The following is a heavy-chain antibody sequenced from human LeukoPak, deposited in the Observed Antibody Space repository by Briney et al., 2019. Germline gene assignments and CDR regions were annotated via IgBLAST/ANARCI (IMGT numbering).Heavy chain of an antibody. CDR2: INHSGST. CDR3: ARGEPYYDILTGYHPYYFDY. J-gene: IGHJ4*02. Sequence: SETLSLTCAVYGGSFSGYYWSWIRQPPGKGLEWIGEINHSGSTNYNPSLKSRVTISVDTSKNQFSLKLSSVTAADTAVYYCARGEPYYDILTGYHPYYFDYWGQGTLVTVSS. CDR1: GGSFSGYY. V-gene: IGHV4-34*01. D-gene: IGHD3-9*01.